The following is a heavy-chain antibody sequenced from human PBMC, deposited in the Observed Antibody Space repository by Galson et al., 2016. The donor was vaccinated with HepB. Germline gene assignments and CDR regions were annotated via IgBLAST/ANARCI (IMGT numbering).Heavy chain of an antibody. CDR3: ATSLAVAGHWYFDL. J-gene: IGHJ2*01. V-gene: IGHV5-51*01. D-gene: IGHD6-19*01. CDR1: GYSFPHYW. CDR2: IYPSDSDT. Sequence: QSGAEVTKPGESLKISCKGSGYSFPHYWIGWVRQMPGKGLEYMGIIYPSDSDTKYSPSFQGQVTISADKSINTAYLQWTSLKASDTAIYYCATSLAVAGHWYFDLWGRGTLVTVSS.